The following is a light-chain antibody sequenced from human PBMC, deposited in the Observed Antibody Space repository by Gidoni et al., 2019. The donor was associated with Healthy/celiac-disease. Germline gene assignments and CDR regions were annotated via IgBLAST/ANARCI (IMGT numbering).Light chain of an antibody. CDR1: QSVSSSY. CDR3: QQYGSSPSWT. V-gene: IGKV3-20*01. Sequence: EIVLTQSPGTLSLSPGERATLSCRASQSVSSSYLAWYQQNPGQAPRLLIYGASSRATGIPDRFSGSGSGTDFTLTISRLEPEDFAVYYCQQYGSSPSWTFGQGTKVEIK. CDR2: GAS. J-gene: IGKJ1*01.